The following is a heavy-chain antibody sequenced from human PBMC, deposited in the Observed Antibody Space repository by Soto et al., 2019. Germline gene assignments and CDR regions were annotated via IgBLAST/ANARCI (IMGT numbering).Heavy chain of an antibody. J-gene: IGHJ4*02. CDR1: GFTFSNAW. CDR2: LKSKTDGGTT. D-gene: IGHD2-8*01. Sequence: EVQLVESGGGLVKPGGSLRLSCAASGFTFSNAWMSWVRQAPGKGLEWVGRLKSKTDGGTTDYAAPVKGRFTISRDDSKNTLYLQMNSLKTEDTVVYYCTTTLMVYAIFDFWGQGTLVTVSS. CDR3: TTTLMVYAIFDF. V-gene: IGHV3-15*01.